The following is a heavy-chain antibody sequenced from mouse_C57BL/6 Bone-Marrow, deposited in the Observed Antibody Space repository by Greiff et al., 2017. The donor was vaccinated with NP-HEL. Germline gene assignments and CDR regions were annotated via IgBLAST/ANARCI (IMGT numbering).Heavy chain of an antibody. J-gene: IGHJ2*01. CDR1: GYTFTSYW. D-gene: IGHD2-2*01. CDR2: IDPSDSYT. V-gene: IGHV1-69*01. Sequence: VQLQQPGAELVMPGASVKLSCKASGYTFTSYWMHWVKQRPGQGLEWIGEIDPSDSYTNYNQKFKGKSTLTVDKSSSTAYMQLSSLTSEDSAVYYCARDKYFGYTFDYWGQGTTLTVSS. CDR3: ARDKYFGYTFDY.